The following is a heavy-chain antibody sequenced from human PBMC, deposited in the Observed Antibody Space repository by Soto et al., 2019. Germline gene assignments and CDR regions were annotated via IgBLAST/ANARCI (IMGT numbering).Heavy chain of an antibody. CDR3: ARVPVVTATVTTPIEDGMDV. CDR2: ISSSSSYI. CDR1: GFTFSSYS. D-gene: IGHD4-4*01. J-gene: IGHJ6*02. V-gene: IGHV3-21*01. Sequence: EVQLVESGGGLIKPGGSLRLSCAASGFTFSSYSMNWVRQAPGKGLEWVSSISSSSSYIYYADSVKGRFTISRDNAKNSLYLQMNSLRAEDTAVYYCARVPVVTATVTTPIEDGMDVWGQGTTVTVSS.